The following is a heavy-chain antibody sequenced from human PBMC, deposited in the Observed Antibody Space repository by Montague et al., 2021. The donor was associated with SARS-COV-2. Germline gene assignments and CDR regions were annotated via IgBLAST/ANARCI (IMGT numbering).Heavy chain of an antibody. CDR3: ARGRRYSSTWYGAFDP. V-gene: IGHV4-31*03. CDR1: RGSISSGGNY. J-gene: IGHJ5*02. Sequence: TLSLTCTVSRGSISSGGNYWSWLRQHPVKGLEWTGYSYYSGSTYYNPSLKSRVSISVDTSKNQFSLKLSSVTAADTAVYYCARGRRYSSTWYGAFDPWGQGMQVTVSS. CDR2: SYYSGST. D-gene: IGHD6-13*01.